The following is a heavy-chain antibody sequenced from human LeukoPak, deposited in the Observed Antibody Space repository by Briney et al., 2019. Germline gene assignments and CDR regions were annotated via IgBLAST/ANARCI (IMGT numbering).Heavy chain of an antibody. CDR2: ISYDGSNK. D-gene: IGHD3-22*01. Sequence: PGGSLRLSCAASGFTFSSYGMRWVRQAPGKGLEWVAVISYDGSNKYYADSVKGRFTISRVNSKNTLYLQMNSLRAEDTAVYYCAKDRGSSGYYSYWGQGTLVTVSS. CDR1: GFTFSSYG. J-gene: IGHJ4*02. V-gene: IGHV3-30*18. CDR3: AKDRGSSGYYSY.